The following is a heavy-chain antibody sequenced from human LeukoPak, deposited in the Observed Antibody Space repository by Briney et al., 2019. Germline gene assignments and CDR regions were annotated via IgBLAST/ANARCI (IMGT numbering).Heavy chain of an antibody. J-gene: IGHJ6*03. CDR2: ISASGTST. CDR3: AKGGLYYNYMDV. CDR1: GLTFTNYD. V-gene: IGHV3-23*01. Sequence: GGSLRLSCAASGLTFTNYDMSWVRQAPGKGLEWVSTISASGTSTYYADSVKGRFTISRDNSKTPVYLQVNSLRAEDTAVYQCAKGGLYYNYMDVWGKGTTVTVSS.